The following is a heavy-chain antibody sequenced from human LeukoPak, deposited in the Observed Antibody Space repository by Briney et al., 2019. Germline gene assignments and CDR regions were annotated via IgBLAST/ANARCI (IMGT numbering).Heavy chain of an antibody. CDR1: GFTFNSYA. CDR2: ISGSGGST. V-gene: IGHV3-23*01. CDR3: AKDRGYCSGGSCGIFDY. Sequence: GGSLRLSCAASGFTFNSYAVSWVRQAPGKGLEWVSAISGSGGSTYYADSVKGRFTISRDNSKNTLYLQMNSLRAEDTAVYYCAKDRGYCSGGSCGIFDYWGQGTLVTVS. J-gene: IGHJ4*02. D-gene: IGHD2-15*01.